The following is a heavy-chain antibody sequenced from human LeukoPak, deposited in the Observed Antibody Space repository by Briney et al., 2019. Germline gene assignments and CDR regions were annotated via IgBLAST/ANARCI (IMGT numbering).Heavy chain of an antibody. CDR1: GFTFSSSA. CDR3: AKAGNAYSGYDYYFDY. J-gene: IGHJ4*02. V-gene: IGHV3-23*01. CDR2: ISGSGVNT. Sequence: PGGSLRLSCAASGFTFSSSAMSWVRQAPGEGLEWVSTISGSGVNTFYADSVKGRFTISRDNSKNTLYLQMNSLRAEDTAVYYCAKAGNAYSGYDYYFDYWGQGTLVTVSS. D-gene: IGHD5-12*01.